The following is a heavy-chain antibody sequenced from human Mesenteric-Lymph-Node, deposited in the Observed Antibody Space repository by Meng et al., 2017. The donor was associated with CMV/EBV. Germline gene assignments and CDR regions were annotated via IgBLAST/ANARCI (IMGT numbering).Heavy chain of an antibody. D-gene: IGHD6-19*01. J-gene: IGHJ4*02. CDR1: GYTFTAYY. CDR2: INPNNGGT. CDR3: ARGGAVARTLAWD. Sequence: CKASGYTFTAYYMHWVRQAPGQGLEWMGWINPNNGGTNYAQKFQGWVTLTRDTSISTAYMHLSRLNSDDTAIYYCARGGAVARTLAWDWGQGTLVTVSS. V-gene: IGHV1-2*04.